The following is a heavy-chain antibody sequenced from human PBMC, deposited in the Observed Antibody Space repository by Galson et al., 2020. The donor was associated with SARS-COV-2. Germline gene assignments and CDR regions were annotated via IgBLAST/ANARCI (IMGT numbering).Heavy chain of an antibody. D-gene: IGHD6-6*01. V-gene: IGHV4-31*03. Sequence: SETLSLTCSVSGGSISSGGYYWNWIRQHPGNGLEWIGYIYSGRSTFYNPTPKSRLTISVDTSKNQFSLRMRSVTAADTAMYYCARDLGHYRIAGRPDAFDIWGLGTLVTVSS. J-gene: IGHJ3*02. CDR2: IYSGRST. CDR3: ARDLGHYRIAGRPDAFDI. CDR1: GGSISSGGYY.